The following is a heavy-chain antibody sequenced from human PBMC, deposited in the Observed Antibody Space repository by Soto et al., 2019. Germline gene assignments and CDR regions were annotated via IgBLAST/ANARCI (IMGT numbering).Heavy chain of an antibody. D-gene: IGHD3-10*01. J-gene: IGHJ6*02. CDR1: GYSFTSYG. Sequence: QVQLGQSGAEVKKPGASVKVSCKASGYSFTSYGISWVRQAPGQGLEWMGWFSAYNGNTNHAQKLQGTVTMTTDTPTSTAYMELGSLRSDDTAVYYCAREHGFGESDVWGQGTTVTASS. V-gene: IGHV1-18*01. CDR2: FSAYNGNT. CDR3: AREHGFGESDV.